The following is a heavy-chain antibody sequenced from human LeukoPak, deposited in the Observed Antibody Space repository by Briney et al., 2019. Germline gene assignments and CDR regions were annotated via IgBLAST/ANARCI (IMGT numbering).Heavy chain of an antibody. CDR2: IYYSGST. V-gene: IGHV4-59*01. CDR1: GGSISSYY. D-gene: IGHD2-15*01. Sequence: PSETLSLTCTVSGGSISSYYWSWIRQPPGKGLEWIGYIYYSGSTNYNPSLKSRVTISVDTSKNQFSLKLSSVTAADTAVYYCARVARISPSAVDIWGQGTMVTVSS. CDR3: ARVARISPSAVDI. J-gene: IGHJ3*02.